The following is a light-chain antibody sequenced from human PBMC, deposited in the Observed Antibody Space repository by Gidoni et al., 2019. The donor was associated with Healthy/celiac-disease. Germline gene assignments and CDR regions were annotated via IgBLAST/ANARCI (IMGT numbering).Light chain of an antibody. V-gene: IGKV3-20*01. CDR3: QQYGSSPPVT. CDR2: GAS. Sequence: EIVLTPSPGPMSLSPGERATLSCRASQSVSSSYLAWYQQKPGQAPRLLISGASSRATGIPDRFSGSGSGTDFTLTISRLEPEDFAVYYCQQYGSSPPVTFGGXTKVEIK. J-gene: IGKJ4*01. CDR1: QSVSSSY.